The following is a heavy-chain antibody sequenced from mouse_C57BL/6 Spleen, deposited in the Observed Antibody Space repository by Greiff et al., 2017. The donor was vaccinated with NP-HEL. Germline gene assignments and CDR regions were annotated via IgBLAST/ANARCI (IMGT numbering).Heavy chain of an antibody. CDR3: ASPWVEGYAMDY. V-gene: IGHV2-2*01. CDR1: GFSLTSYG. CDR2: IWSGGST. Sequence: QVQLQQSGPGLVQPSQSLSITCTVSGFSLTSYGVHWVRQSPGKGLEWLGVIWSGGSTDYNAAFISRLGISKDKSKSQVFFKMNSLQADDTAIYYCASPWVEGYAMDYWGQGTSVTVSS. D-gene: IGHD4-1*01. J-gene: IGHJ4*01.